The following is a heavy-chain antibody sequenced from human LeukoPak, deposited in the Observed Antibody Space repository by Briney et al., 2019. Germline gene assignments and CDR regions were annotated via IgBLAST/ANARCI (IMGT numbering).Heavy chain of an antibody. CDR2: IYYSGST. Sequence: PSETLSLTCTVSGGSISSSSYYWGWIRQPPGKGLEWIGSIYYSGSTYYNPSLKSRVTISVDTSKNQFSLKLSSVTAADTAVYYCARKYYDILTGYYSEGWGQGNLVTVSS. CDR3: ARKYYDILTGYYSEG. CDR1: GGSISSSSYY. D-gene: IGHD3-9*01. V-gene: IGHV4-39*01. J-gene: IGHJ4*02.